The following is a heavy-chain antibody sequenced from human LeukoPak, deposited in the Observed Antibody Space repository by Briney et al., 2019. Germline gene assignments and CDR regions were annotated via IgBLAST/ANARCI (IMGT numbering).Heavy chain of an antibody. CDR1: GFTFSYYW. CDR2: INEDGSEK. Sequence: GGSLRLSCAASGFTFSYYWMSWVRQAPGKGLEWVANINEDGSEKYYVDSVKGRFTISRDNAKNSLYLQMNSLRAEDTAVYYYARGSSSSFDYWGQGTLVTVSS. CDR3: ARGSSSSFDY. D-gene: IGHD6-6*01. V-gene: IGHV3-7*04. J-gene: IGHJ4*02.